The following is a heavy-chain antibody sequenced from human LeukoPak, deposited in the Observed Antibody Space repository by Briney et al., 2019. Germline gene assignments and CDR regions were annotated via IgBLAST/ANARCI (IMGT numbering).Heavy chain of an antibody. CDR2: IYYSGST. CDR3: ARLGPAMASPFDY. D-gene: IGHD5-18*01. Sequence: SQTLSLTCTVSGGSISSGDYYWSWIRQPPGKGLECIGYIYYSGSTYYNPSLKSRVTISVDTSKNQFSLKLSSVTAADTAVYYRARLGPAMASPFDYWGQGTLVTVSS. J-gene: IGHJ4*02. V-gene: IGHV4-30-4*08. CDR1: GGSISSGDYY.